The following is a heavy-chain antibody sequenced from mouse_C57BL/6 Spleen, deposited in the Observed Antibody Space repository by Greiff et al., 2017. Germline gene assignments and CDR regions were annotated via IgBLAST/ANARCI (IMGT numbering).Heavy chain of an antibody. CDR1: GYTFTSYW. CDR3: ARGSYCDGNSYVNY. Sequence: QVQLQQPGAELVKPGASVKLSCKASGYTFTSYWMHWVKQRPGQGLEWIGMIHPNSGSTNYNEKFKSKATLTVDKSSSTAYMQLSSLTSEDSAVYYCARGSYCDGNSYVNYWGQGTTLTVSS. CDR2: IHPNSGST. J-gene: IGHJ2*01. D-gene: IGHD1-1*01. V-gene: IGHV1-64*01.